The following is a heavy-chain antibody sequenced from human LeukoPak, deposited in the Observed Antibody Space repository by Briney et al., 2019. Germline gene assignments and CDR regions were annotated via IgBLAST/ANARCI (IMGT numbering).Heavy chain of an antibody. J-gene: IGHJ4*02. CDR1: GFTFSSYG. D-gene: IGHD3-22*01. V-gene: IGHV3-30*18. CDR3: AKDLVYYYDSSGPTGSPIDY. Sequence: GGSLRLSCVASGFTFSSYGMHWVRQAPGKGLEWVAVISYDGSNKYYADSVKGRFTISRDNSKNTLYLQMNSLRAEDTAVYYCAKDLVYYYDSSGPTGSPIDYWGQGTLVTVSS. CDR2: ISYDGSNK.